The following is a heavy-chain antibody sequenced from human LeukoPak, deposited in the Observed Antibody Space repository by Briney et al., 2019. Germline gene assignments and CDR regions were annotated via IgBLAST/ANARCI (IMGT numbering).Heavy chain of an antibody. D-gene: IGHD2-21*01. CDR2: ISASGGXT. J-gene: IGHJ3*02. V-gene: IGHV3-23*01. Sequence: PGGSLRLSCAASGFXFSNYAMNWVXQAXGXGLEWVSAISASGGXTYYAXSVKGRFTISRDNSKKKVFLQMNSLRADDTAVYSCAKXGWYSAKTYATYDDAYDIWGRGTMVTVSS. CDR3: AKXGWYSAKTYATYDDAYDI. CDR1: GFXFSNYA.